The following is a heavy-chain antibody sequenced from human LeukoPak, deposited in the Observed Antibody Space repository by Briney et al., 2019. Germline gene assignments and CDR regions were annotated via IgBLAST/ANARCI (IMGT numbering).Heavy chain of an antibody. CDR2: ISSSGSTI. CDR1: GVTFSSHG. V-gene: IGHV3-48*03. J-gene: IGHJ6*04. D-gene: IGHD3-10*02. Sequence: GGSLRLSCAASGVTFSSHGMNWVRQPPGKGLEWVSYISSSGSTIYYAASVRGGFTISRDKTKNSLYMQMNSLKAEATAVYYCAERGITMIGGVWGKGTTVTISS. CDR3: AERGITMIGGV.